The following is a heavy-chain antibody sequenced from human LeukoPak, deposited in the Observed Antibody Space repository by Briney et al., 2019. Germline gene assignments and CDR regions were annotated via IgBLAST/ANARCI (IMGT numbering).Heavy chain of an antibody. CDR2: ISGSGDST. V-gene: IGHV3-23*01. J-gene: IGHJ4*02. D-gene: IGHD3-22*01. CDR3: ASVGGSGYYFDY. CDR1: GFTFSNSG. Sequence: GGSLRLSCAASGFTFSNSGMNWVRQAPGKGLEWVSTISGSGDSTYHADSVKGRFTSSRDNSKNTLYLQMNSLRAEDTAVYYCASVGGSGYYFDYWGQGTLVTVSS.